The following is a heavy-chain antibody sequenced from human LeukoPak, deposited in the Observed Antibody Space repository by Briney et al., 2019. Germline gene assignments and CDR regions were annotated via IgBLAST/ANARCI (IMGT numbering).Heavy chain of an antibody. CDR1: GFTFSSYS. J-gene: IGHJ4*02. CDR2: ISSSSSTI. CDR3: ASIPNYYGSGKNHPPDY. V-gene: IGHV3-48*01. Sequence: PGGSLRLSCAASGFTFSSYSMNWVRQAPGKGLEWVSYISSSSSTIYYADSVKGRFTISRDNAKNSLYLQMNSLRAEDTAVYYCASIPNYYGSGKNHPPDYWGQGTLVTVSS. D-gene: IGHD3-10*01.